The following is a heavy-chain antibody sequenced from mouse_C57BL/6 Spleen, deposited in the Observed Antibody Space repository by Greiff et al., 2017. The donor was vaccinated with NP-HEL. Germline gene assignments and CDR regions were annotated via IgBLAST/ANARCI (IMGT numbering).Heavy chain of an antibody. D-gene: IGHD2-12*01. Sequence: VQLQQSGPELVKPGASVKIPCKASGYTFTDYNMDWVKQSHGKSLEWIGDINPNNGGTIYNQKFKGKATLTVDTSSSTAYMELRSLTSEDTAVYYCARRPTIRWYFDVWGTGTTVTVSS. CDR2: INPNNGGT. V-gene: IGHV1-18*01. CDR3: ARRPTIRWYFDV. CDR1: GYTFTDYN. J-gene: IGHJ1*03.